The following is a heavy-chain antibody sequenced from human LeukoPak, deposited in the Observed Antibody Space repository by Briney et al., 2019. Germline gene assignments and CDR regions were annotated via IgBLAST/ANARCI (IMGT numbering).Heavy chain of an antibody. CDR1: GGTFSSYA. Sequence: SVKVSCKASGGTFSSYAISWVRQAPGQGLEWMGGIIPIFGTANYAQKFQGRVTITADESTSTAYMELSSLRSEDTAVYYCARFTDSSGYYYVDPHWGQGTLVTVSS. D-gene: IGHD3-22*01. J-gene: IGHJ4*02. V-gene: IGHV1-69*13. CDR3: ARFTDSSGYYYVDPH. CDR2: IIPIFGTA.